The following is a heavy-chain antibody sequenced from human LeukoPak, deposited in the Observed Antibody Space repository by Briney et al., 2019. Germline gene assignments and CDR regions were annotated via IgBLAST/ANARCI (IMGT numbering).Heavy chain of an antibody. D-gene: IGHD3-22*01. CDR1: GFTFSSYW. Sequence: GGSLRLSCGASGFTFSSYWMHWVRHAPGKGLVWVSRINSDGSSTSYADSVKGRFTISRDNSKNTLYLQMNSLRAEDTAVYYCARSHQSYYYDTSGYYPFEYWGQGTLVTVSS. V-gene: IGHV3-74*01. CDR3: ARSHQSYYYDTSGYYPFEY. J-gene: IGHJ4*02. CDR2: INSDGSST.